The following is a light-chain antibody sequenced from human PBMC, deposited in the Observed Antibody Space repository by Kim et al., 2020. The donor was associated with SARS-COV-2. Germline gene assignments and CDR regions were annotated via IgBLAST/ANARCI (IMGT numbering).Light chain of an antibody. CDR1: QSVSSY. V-gene: IGKV3-11*01. CDR3: QQRSDWPRT. Sequence: PGESATLSCRASQSVSSYLAWYQQKPGQPPRLLIYDGSNRATGIPAKFSGSGSGTDFTLTISSLEPEDFAVYFCQQRSDWPRTFGQGTKVEIK. CDR2: DGS. J-gene: IGKJ1*01.